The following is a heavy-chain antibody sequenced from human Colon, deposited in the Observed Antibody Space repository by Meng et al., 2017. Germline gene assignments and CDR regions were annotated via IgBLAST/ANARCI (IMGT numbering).Heavy chain of an antibody. Sequence: QVPLWHGGLGMLTASRSLSLTCHCESVSLSGYYWSWIRHAPGKGLEWIGKINHRGSNNYNQSLKSRVTIAVDTSKNQFSLKLSSVTAADTAVYFCARDRVPGKYWGQGTLVTVSS. V-gene: IGHV4-34*01. D-gene: IGHD1-14*01. CDR2: INHRGSN. J-gene: IGHJ4*02. CDR1: SVSLSGYY. CDR3: ARDRVPGKY.